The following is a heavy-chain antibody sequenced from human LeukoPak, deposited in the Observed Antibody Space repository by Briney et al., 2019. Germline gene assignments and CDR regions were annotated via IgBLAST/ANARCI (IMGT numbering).Heavy chain of an antibody. J-gene: IGHJ4*02. CDR1: GFTFSSYA. D-gene: IGHD3-10*01. CDR2: IRYDGSNK. Sequence: AGGSLRLSCAASGFTFSSYAMSWVRQAPGKGLEWVAFIRYDGSNKYYADSVKGRFTISRDNSKNTLYLQMNSLRAEDTAVYYCAKDGVEVRGVGFDYWGQGTLVTVSS. CDR3: AKDGVEVRGVGFDY. V-gene: IGHV3-30*02.